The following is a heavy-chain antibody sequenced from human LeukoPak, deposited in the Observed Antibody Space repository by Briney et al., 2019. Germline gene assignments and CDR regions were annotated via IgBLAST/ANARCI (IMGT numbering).Heavy chain of an antibody. D-gene: IGHD2-15*01. J-gene: IGHJ4*02. Sequence: PGGSLRLSCAASGFSFSSYWMHWVRQAPGKGLGWVSRINSDGTSTTYANSVKGRFTISRDNAKNTLYLQMHSLRAEDTALYYCVRDNPRCCGVVPANIDDYWGQGTLVTVSS. CDR2: INSDGTST. CDR1: GFSFSSYW. CDR3: VRDNPRCCGVVPANIDDY. V-gene: IGHV3-74*01.